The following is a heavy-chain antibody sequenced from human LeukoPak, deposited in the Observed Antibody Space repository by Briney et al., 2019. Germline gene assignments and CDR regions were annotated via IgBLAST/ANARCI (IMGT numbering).Heavy chain of an antibody. CDR1: GYSFTSYW. V-gene: IGHV5-51*01. J-gene: IGHJ6*03. CDR3: ATASGAYGSGSYGYYYYMDV. CDR2: IYPGDSDT. D-gene: IGHD3-10*01. Sequence: GESLKISCKGSGYSFTSYWIGWVRQMPGKGLEWMGIIYPGDSDTRYSPSFQGQVTISADKSISTAYLQWSSLKASDTAMYYCATASGAYGSGSYGYYYYMDVWGRGTTVTVSS.